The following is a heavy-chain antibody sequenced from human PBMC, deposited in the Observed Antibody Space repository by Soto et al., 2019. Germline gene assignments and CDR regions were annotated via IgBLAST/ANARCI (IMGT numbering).Heavy chain of an antibody. V-gene: IGHV4-39*01. Sequence: EALSLTCTVSGASISSCYNWAGIRQPPGKGLEWIVSIDNGGNTYYNPPLKSRVIISADTSENQFSLSLNSVTAADTAVYYCVKRSLLVAPTWGQGSLVTVSS. CDR2: IDNGGNT. D-gene: IGHD2-21*01. CDR3: VKRSLLVAPT. CDR1: GASISSCYN. J-gene: IGHJ4*02.